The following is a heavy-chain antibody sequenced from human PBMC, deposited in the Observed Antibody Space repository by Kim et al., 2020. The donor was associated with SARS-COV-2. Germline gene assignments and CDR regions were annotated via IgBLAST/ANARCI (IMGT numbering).Heavy chain of an antibody. CDR3: AKPAGSTLFDH. V-gene: IGHV3-23*01. J-gene: IGHJ5*02. CDR2: T. Sequence: TSPADSVKSRFTTARNNSTQTLYLQMDNLRADDAAVYYCAKPAGSTLFDHWGHGTLVTVSS. D-gene: IGHD2-2*01.